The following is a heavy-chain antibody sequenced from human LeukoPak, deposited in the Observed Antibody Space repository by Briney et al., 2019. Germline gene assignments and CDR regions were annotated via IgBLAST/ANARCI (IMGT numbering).Heavy chain of an antibody. D-gene: IGHD3-10*01. CDR1: GFTFSRHW. CDR3: AREYGSGSYDY. Sequence: GGSLRLSCAASGFTFSRHWMHWVRQAPGKGLVWVSRINSDGSSTSYADSVKGRFTISTDNAKNMLYLQMNSLRAEDTAVHYCAREYGSGSYDYWGQGTLVTVSS. CDR2: INSDGSST. J-gene: IGHJ4*02. V-gene: IGHV3-74*01.